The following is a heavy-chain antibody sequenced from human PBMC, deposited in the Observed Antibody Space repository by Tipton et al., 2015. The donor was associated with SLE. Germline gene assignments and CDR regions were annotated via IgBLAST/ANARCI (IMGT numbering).Heavy chain of an antibody. CDR3: ARADRGNCRNSDCYIFDY. J-gene: IGHJ4*02. CDR1: GGSISSGSYY. Sequence: TLSLTCTVSGGSISSGSYYWSWIRQPAGKGLEWIGRIYISGSTSFNPSLKSRVTMSVDTSKNQFSLKLSSVTAADTAVYFCARADRGNCRNSDCYIFDYWGQGTRVTVSS. CDR2: IYISGST. V-gene: IGHV4-61*02. D-gene: IGHD2-21*01.